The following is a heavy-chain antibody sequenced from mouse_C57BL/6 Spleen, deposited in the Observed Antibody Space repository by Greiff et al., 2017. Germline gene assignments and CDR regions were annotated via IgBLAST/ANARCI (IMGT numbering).Heavy chain of an antibody. CDR3: AKGYDYDAMDY. Sequence: VQLQQPGAELVRPGTSVKLSCKASGYTFTSYWMHWVKQRPGQGLEWIGVIDPSDSYTNYNQKFKGKATLTVDTSSSTAYMQLSSLTSEDSAVYYCAKGYDYDAMDYWCQGTSVTVSS. CDR2: IDPSDSYT. CDR1: GYTFTSYW. J-gene: IGHJ4*01. V-gene: IGHV1-59*01.